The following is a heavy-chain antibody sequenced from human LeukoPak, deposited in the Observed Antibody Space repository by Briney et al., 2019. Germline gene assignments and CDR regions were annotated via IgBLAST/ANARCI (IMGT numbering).Heavy chain of an antibody. J-gene: IGHJ4*02. CDR1: GFTFGSYS. Sequence: PGGSLRLSCAASGFTFGSYSMNWVRQAPGKGLEWVSYISSSSSTIYYADSVKGRFTISRDNAKNSLYLQMNSLRDEDTAVYYCARDLITMIVVDPPGGFDYWGQGTLVTVSS. V-gene: IGHV3-48*02. CDR3: ARDLITMIVVDPPGGFDY. D-gene: IGHD3-22*01. CDR2: ISSSSSTI.